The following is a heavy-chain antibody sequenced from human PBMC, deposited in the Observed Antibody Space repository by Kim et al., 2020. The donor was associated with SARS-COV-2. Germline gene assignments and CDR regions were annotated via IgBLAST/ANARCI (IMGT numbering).Heavy chain of an antibody. J-gene: IGHJ6*02. CDR1: GFTFSNYE. CDR2: ISSSGSTI. V-gene: IGHV3-48*03. D-gene: IGHD3-16*01. CDR3: ATHGGVYYYYGMDV. Sequence: GGSLRLPCAASGFTFSNYELNWVRQAPGKGLEWVSYISSSGSTIYYADSVKGRFTISRDNAKNSLYLQMSSLRAEDTAVYYCATHGGVYYYYGMDVWGQGTTVTVSS.